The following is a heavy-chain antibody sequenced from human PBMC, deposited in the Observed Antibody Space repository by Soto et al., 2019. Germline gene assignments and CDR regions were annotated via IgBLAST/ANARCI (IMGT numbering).Heavy chain of an antibody. V-gene: IGHV3-30*18. D-gene: IGHD2-2*03. CDR1: GFTFSHYG. CDR3: AKDGFCSAAGCYPNHFDC. J-gene: IGHJ4*02. CDR2: ISNDGSNK. Sequence: GGSLRLSCAASGFTFSHYGMHWVRQPPGKGLEWVAFISNDGSNKYYEDSVKGRFTISRDNSKNTLYLQVNSLRAEDTAVYYCAKDGFCSAAGCYPNHFDCWGQGTLVTVSS.